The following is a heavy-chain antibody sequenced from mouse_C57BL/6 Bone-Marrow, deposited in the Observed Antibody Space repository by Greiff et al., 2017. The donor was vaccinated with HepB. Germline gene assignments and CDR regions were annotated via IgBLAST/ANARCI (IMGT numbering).Heavy chain of an antibody. D-gene: IGHD1-1*01. V-gene: IGHV6-3*01. CDR1: GFTFSNYW. CDR3: TLSTTVVATDRRFAY. CDR2: IRLKSDNYAT. J-gene: IGHJ3*01. Sequence: EVKLLESGGGLVQPGGSMKLSCVASGFTFSNYWMNWVRQSPEKGLEWVAQIRLKSDNYATQYAESVKGRFTISRDDSKSSVYLQMNNLRAEDTGIYYCTLSTTVVATDRRFAYWGQGTLVTVSA.